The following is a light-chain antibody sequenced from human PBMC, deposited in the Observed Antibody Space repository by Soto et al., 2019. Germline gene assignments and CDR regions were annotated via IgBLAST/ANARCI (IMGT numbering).Light chain of an antibody. CDR3: LQDHNYPWT. J-gene: IGKJ1*01. Sequence: IQMTQSPSSLSASVGDRVTITCRASQDIRNELAWYQQRAGKAPKFLIYAASHLETGVPSRFSGSGSGTDFTLTISSLQPEDFATYYCLQDHNYPWTFGQGTKVDI. CDR2: AAS. V-gene: IGKV1-6*01. CDR1: QDIRNE.